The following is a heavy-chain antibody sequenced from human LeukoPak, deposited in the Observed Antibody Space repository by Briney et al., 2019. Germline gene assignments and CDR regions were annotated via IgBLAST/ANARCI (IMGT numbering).Heavy chain of an antibody. CDR3: AKPVGANPYCNSTRCYPREY. CDR2: ISAIGGST. D-gene: IGHD2-2*01. J-gene: IGHJ4*02. CDR1: GFTFSSYA. V-gene: IGHV3-23*01. Sequence: GGSLRLSCAVSGFTFSSYAMSWVRQAPGKGLEWVSGISAIGGSTYYADSVKGRFTISRDNSKNTLYLQMNSLRAEDTAVYYCAKPVGANPYCNSTRCYPREYWGQGTLVTVSS.